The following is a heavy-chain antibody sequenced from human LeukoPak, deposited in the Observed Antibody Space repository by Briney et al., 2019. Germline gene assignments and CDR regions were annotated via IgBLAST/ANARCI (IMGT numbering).Heavy chain of an antibody. J-gene: IGHJ4*02. V-gene: IGHV3-48*01. Sequence: GGSLRLSCAASGFTFSIASMNWVRQAPGKGLERVSYFSSSSNTIYYADSVKGRFTISRDNAKNSLYLQMNSLRAEDTAVYYCARDLVAAAGTTFDYWGQGTLVTVSS. CDR3: ARDLVAAAGTTFDY. CDR1: GFTFSIAS. D-gene: IGHD6-13*01. CDR2: FSSSSNTI.